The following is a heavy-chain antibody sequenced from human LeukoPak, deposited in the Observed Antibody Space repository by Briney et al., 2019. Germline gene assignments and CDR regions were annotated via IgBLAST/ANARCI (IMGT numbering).Heavy chain of an antibody. Sequence: ASVKVSCKASGYTFTSYAMHWVRQAPGQRLEWMGWINADNGNTKYSQKFQGRVTITRDTSASTAYMELSSLRSEDTAVYYCARAPLVDIMVEYYFDYWGQGTLVTVSS. D-gene: IGHD3-3*01. J-gene: IGHJ4*02. CDR1: GYTFTSYA. CDR2: INADNGNT. V-gene: IGHV1-3*01. CDR3: ARAPLVDIMVEYYFDY.